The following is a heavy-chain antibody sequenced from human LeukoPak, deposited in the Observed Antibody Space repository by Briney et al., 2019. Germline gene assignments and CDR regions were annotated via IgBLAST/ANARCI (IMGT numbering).Heavy chain of an antibody. CDR1: GFTFSSYA. CDR3: ARGQYSSSSPDY. J-gene: IGHJ4*02. Sequence: GGSLRLSCAASGFTFSSYAMSWVRQAPGKGLEWVSAISGSGGSTYYADSVKGRFTISRDNAKNTLYLQMNSLRAEDTAVYYCARGQYSSSSPDYWGQGTLVTVSS. D-gene: IGHD6-6*01. V-gene: IGHV3-23*01. CDR2: ISGSGGST.